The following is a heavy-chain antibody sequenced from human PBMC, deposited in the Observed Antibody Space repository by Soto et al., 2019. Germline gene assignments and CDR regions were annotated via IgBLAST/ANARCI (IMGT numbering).Heavy chain of an antibody. CDR3: ARRSYYFDY. J-gene: IGHJ4*02. CDR2: IYYSGST. CDR1: GGSISSSSYY. Sequence: SETLFLTCTVSGGSISSSSYYWGWIRQPPGKGLEWIGSIYYSGSTYYNPSLKSRVTISVDTSKNQFSLKLSSVTAADTAVYYCARRSYYFDYWGQGTLVTVSS. V-gene: IGHV4-39*01.